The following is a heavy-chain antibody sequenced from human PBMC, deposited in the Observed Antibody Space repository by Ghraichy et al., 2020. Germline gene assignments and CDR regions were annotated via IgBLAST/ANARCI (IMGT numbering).Heavy chain of an antibody. V-gene: IGHV4-39*07. CDR2: IYYSGST. CDR1: GGSISSSSYY. J-gene: IGHJ4*02. D-gene: IGHD1-26*01. CDR3: ARGPIGIEWELPPYFDY. Sequence: SQTLSLTCTVSGGSISSSSYYWGWIRQPPGKGLEWIGSIYYSGSTYYNPSLKSRVTISVDTSKNQFSLKLSSVTAADTAVYYCARGPIGIEWELPPYFDYWGQGTLVTVSS.